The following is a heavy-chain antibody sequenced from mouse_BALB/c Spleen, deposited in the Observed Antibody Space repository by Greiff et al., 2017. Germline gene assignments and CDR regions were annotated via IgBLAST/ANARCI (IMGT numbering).Heavy chain of an antibody. CDR1: GFTFSSFG. V-gene: IGHV5-17*02. CDR2: ISSGSSTI. CDR3: ARSRIGYFDV. Sequence: EVQLVESGGGLVQPGGSRKLSCAASGFTFSSFGMHWVRQAPEKGLEWVAYISSGSSTIYYADTVKGRFTISRDNPKNTLFLQMTSLRSEDTAMYYCARSRIGYFDVWGAGTTVTVSS. J-gene: IGHJ1*01.